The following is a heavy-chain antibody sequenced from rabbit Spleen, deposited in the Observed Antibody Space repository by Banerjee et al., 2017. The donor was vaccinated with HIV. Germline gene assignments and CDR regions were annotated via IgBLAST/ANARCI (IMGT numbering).Heavy chain of an antibody. CDR1: GFDFGHKY. J-gene: IGHJ4*01. V-gene: IGHV1S47*01. D-gene: IGHD1-1*01. CDR3: ARDTGSGHYIDAYFDL. CDR2: IWTGDGTT. Sequence: QEQLVESGGGLVQPEGSLALTCTASGFDFGHKYFMSWVRPSPGKGLEWIGCIWTGDGTTYYATSMLGRFTLSSDNAQNTVDLQLNSLTVADTATYFCARDTGSGHYIDAYFDLWGQGTLVTVS.